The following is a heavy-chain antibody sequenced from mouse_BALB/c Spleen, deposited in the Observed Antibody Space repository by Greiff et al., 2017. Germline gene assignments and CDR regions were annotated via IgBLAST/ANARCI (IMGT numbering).Heavy chain of an antibody. D-gene: IGHD2-1*01. Sequence: QVQLKQSGAELVRPGTSVKVSCKASGYAFTNYLIEWVKQRPGQGLEWIGVINPGSGDTNYNEKFKGKATLTEDKSSSTAYMQLSSLTSDDSAVYYCARDYGNYGSYWGQGTLVTVSA. J-gene: IGHJ3*01. V-gene: IGHV1-54*03. CDR1: GYAFTNYL. CDR3: ARDYGNYGSY. CDR2: INPGSGDT.